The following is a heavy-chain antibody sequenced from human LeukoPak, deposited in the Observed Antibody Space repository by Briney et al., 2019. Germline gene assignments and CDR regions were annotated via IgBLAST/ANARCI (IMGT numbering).Heavy chain of an antibody. J-gene: IGHJ4*02. CDR2: IGPTGFDR. CDR3: ATETNGRHYDY. D-gene: IGHD1-14*01. V-gene: IGHV3-21*06. CDR1: GLTFSTSG. Sequence: PGGSLRLSCTTSGLTFSTSGFNWVRQAPGKGLEWVASIGPTGFDRYHADSIKGRFPISRDNANNFLYLQMDSLRAEDTAVYYCATETNGRHYDYWGQGTLLTVSS.